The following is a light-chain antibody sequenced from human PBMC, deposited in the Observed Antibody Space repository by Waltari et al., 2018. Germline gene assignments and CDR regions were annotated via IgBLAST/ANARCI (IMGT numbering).Light chain of an antibody. CDR1: SSNIGSNT. Sequence: QSVLTQPPSASGTPGQRVTIPCSGSSSNIGSNTVNWYQQPPGTAPKLLLYSNNQRPSGVPDRFSGSKSGTSASLAISGLQSEDEADYYCAAWDDSLNGYVFGTGTKVTVL. CDR3: AAWDDSLNGYV. V-gene: IGLV1-44*01. CDR2: SNN. J-gene: IGLJ1*01.